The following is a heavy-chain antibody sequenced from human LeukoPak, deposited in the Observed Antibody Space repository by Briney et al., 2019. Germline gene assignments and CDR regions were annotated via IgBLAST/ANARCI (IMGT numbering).Heavy chain of an antibody. CDR1: GFTFSSYS. CDR2: INWNGGST. Sequence: GGSLRLSCAASGFTFSSYSMNWVRQAPGKGLEWVSGINWNGGSTGYADSVKGRFTISRDNAKNSLYLQMNSLRAEDTALYHCARGAWGKAFDIWGQGTMVTVSS. D-gene: IGHD7-27*01. J-gene: IGHJ3*02. CDR3: ARGAWGKAFDI. V-gene: IGHV3-20*01.